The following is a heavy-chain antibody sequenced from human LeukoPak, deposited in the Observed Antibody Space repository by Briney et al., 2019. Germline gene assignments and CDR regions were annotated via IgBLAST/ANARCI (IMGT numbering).Heavy chain of an antibody. D-gene: IGHD6-19*01. J-gene: IGHJ4*02. Sequence: GGSLRLSCVASGLTLSSHGLHWVRQAPGKGLEWVAVIWYDGSKKYYADSVKGRFTISRDDSKNTLYLEMNSLRVEDTAVYYCARGGSGWSFDYWGQGTLVTVSS. CDR1: GLTLSSHG. V-gene: IGHV3-33*01. CDR3: ARGGSGWSFDY. CDR2: IWYDGSKK.